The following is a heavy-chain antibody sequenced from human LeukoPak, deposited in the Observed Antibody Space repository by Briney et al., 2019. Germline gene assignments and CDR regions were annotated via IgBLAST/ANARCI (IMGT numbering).Heavy chain of an antibody. J-gene: IGHJ4*02. CDR1: GYTFTGYY. D-gene: IGHD6-19*01. V-gene: IGHV1-2*04. Sequence: ASVKVSCKASGYTFTGYYMHWVRQALGQGLEWMGWTNPNSGGTNYAQKFQGWVTMTRDTSISTAYMELSRLRSDDTAVYYCARGGSLAAAPHLYYFDYWGQGSLVTVSS. CDR2: TNPNSGGT. CDR3: ARGGSLAAAPHLYYFDY.